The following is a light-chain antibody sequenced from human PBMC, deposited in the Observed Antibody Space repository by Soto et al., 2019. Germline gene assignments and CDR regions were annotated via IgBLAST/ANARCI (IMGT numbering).Light chain of an antibody. V-gene: IGLV2-14*01. CDR2: GVT. J-gene: IGLJ1*01. Sequence: QSVLAQPASLSWSLGLSIPLSCTGSGGDIGAYNYVSWYQQHQGKAPKLIIYGVTHRPSGVSSRFSASKSAYTTSLTISALQAEDEADYYCSSFTTTYFYVFGPGTKVTVL. CDR3: SSFTTTYFYV. CDR1: GGDIGAYNY.